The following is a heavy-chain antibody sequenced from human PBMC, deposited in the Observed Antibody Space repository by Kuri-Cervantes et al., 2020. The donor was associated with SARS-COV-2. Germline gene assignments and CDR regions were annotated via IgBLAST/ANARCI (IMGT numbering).Heavy chain of an antibody. Sequence: GSLRLSCAASGFTFSSYSMNWVRQAPGKGLEWVSYISSSSSTIYHADSVKGRFTISRDNAKNSLYLQMNSLRDEDTAVYYCARDGIITISYYYYYGMDVWGQGTTVTVSS. V-gene: IGHV3-48*02. D-gene: IGHD3-9*01. J-gene: IGHJ6*02. CDR3: ARDGIITISYYYYYGMDV. CDR2: ISSSSSTI. CDR1: GFTFSSYS.